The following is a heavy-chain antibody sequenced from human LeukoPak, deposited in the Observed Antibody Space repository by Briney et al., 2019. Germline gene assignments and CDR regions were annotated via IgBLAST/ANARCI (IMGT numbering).Heavy chain of an antibody. CDR3: ARIGYSSSSLDY. J-gene: IGHJ4*02. CDR1: GFTFSNYW. Sequence: GGSLRLSCVASGFTFSNYWMTWVRQAPGKGLEWVANINQDGSTKYCVDSMKGRFTISRDNAKNSLYLQIHSLKADGTAVYYCARIGYSSSSLDYWGQGTLVTVSS. CDR2: INQDGSTK. V-gene: IGHV3-7*01. D-gene: IGHD6-6*01.